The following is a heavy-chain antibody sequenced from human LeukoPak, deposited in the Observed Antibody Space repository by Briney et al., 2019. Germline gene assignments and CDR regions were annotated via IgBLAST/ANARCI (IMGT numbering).Heavy chain of an antibody. CDR2: IYHSGTT. V-gene: IGHV4-31*03. D-gene: IGHD1-26*01. CDR3: ARYRGNYRFFDY. CDR1: SGSISTYDYY. J-gene: IGHJ4*02. Sequence: KPSQTLSLTCTVSSGSISTYDYYWTWIRQDPGKGLEWIGYIYHSGTTYYNPSLKRRVTISVDTSENQFSLKLTSVTAADSAMYYCARYRGNYRFFDYWGQGTLVTVSS.